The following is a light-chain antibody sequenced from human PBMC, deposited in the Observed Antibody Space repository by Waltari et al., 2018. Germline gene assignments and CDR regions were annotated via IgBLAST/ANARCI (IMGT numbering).Light chain of an antibody. J-gene: IGLJ2*01. CDR1: NIASKS. Sequence: SYVLTQPPSVSVAPGETARISCGGDNIASKSVHWYQQKPGQAPMMVIYYDRDRPSGIPERFSGSNFGDTATLTISRVEAGDEADYHCQVGDNSVVVFGGGTKLTVL. V-gene: IGLV3-21*04. CDR3: QVGDNSVVV. CDR2: YDR.